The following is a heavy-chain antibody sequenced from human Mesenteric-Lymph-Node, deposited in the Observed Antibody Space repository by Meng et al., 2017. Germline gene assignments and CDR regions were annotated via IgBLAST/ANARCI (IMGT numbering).Heavy chain of an antibody. CDR3: AREWYDYVWGSYRYEVAGAFDI. V-gene: IGHV3-33*08. Sequence: LSLTCAVYGGSFSGYYWSWIRQPPGKGLEWVAVIWYDGSNKYYAESVKGRFTISRDNSKNTLYLQMNSLRAEDTAVYYCAREWYDYVWGSYRYEVAGAFDIWGQGTKVTVSS. J-gene: IGHJ3*02. CDR2: IWYDGSNK. D-gene: IGHD3-16*02. CDR1: GGSFSGYY.